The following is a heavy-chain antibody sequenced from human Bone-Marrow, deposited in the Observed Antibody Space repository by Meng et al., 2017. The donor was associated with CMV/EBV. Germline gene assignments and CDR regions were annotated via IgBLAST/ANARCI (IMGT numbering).Heavy chain of an antibody. CDR2: IKSKTDGGTT. Sequence: GESLKISCAASAFTVSSNYMSWVRQAPGKGLEWVGRIKSKTDGGTTDYVAPVKGRFTISRDDSKNTLYLQMNSLKTEDTAVYYCTTVYIVLKPSTDYWGQGTLVSVSS. CDR1: AFTVSSNY. J-gene: IGHJ4*02. D-gene: IGHD2-8*01. V-gene: IGHV3-15*01. CDR3: TTVYIVLKPSTDY.